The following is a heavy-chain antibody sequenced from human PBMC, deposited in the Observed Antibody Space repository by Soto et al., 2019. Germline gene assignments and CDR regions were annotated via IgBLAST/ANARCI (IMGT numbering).Heavy chain of an antibody. J-gene: IGHJ4*02. V-gene: IGHV3-23*01. CDR3: AKDTWYSGYDFGGRFDY. Sequence: GGSLRHSCTASGFPFSTYASSGVRQAPGQGLKWFPTTSRSGGSTSIADCVTRRFTISRYNSKPTLYLQMNSLRAEDTAVYYCAKDTWYSGYDFGGRFDYCGQGT. CDR2: TSRSGGST. CDR1: GFPFSTYA. D-gene: IGHD5-12*01.